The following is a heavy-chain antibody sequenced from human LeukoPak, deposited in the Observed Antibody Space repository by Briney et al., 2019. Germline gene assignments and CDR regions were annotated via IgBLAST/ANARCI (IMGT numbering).Heavy chain of an antibody. CDR1: GYTFTSYY. V-gene: IGHV1-46*01. CDR3: AKGPNGRKWLVRGDYFDY. D-gene: IGHD6-19*01. Sequence: ASVKVSCKASGYTFTSYYMHWVRQAPGQGLEWMGIINPSGGSTSYAQKFQGRVTMTRDTSTSTVYMELSSLRSEDTAVYYCAKGPNGRKWLVRGDYFDYWGQGTLVTVSS. J-gene: IGHJ4*02. CDR2: INPSGGST.